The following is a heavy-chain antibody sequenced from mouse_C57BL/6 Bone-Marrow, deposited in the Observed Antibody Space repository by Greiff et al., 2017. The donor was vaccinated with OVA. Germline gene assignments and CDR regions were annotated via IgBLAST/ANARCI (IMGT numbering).Heavy chain of an antibody. CDR1: GFTFSSYG. CDR3: ARQWGDYGAWFAD. J-gene: IGHJ3*01. CDR2: ISSGGSYT. Sequence: EVQLVESGGDLVKPGGSLKLSCAASGFTFSSYGMSWVRQTPDKRLEWVATISSGGSYTYYPDSVQGRFTISRDNAKKTLYLKMSRLKSEDTAMYYCARQWGDYGAWFADWGQGTLVTVSA. D-gene: IGHD2-4*01. V-gene: IGHV5-6*01.